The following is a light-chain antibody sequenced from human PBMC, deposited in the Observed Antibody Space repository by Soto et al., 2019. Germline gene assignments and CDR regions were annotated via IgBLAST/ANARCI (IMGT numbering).Light chain of an antibody. CDR1: QNVRTF. CDR3: QQYYSSPQA. J-gene: IGKJ1*01. V-gene: IGKV3-11*01. Sequence: EVVLTQSPATLSLSPGERATLSCRASQNVRTFLDWYRQKPGQPPRLLIYGASNRATGIPARFSGSGSGTDFTLTISSLEPEDFAVYFCQQYYSSPQAFGQGTKVEIK. CDR2: GAS.